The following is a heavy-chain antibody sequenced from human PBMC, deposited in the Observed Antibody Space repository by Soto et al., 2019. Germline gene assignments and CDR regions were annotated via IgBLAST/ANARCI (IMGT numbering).Heavy chain of an antibody. CDR2: IKQDGSEK. CDR1: GFTFSSYW. Sequence: GGSLRLSCAASGFTFSSYWMSWVRQAPGKGLEWVANIKQDGSEKYYVDSVKGRFTISRDNAKNSLYLQMNSLRAEDTAVYYCARGAGLLWFGEFDYWGQGTLVTVSS. J-gene: IGHJ4*02. V-gene: IGHV3-7*04. D-gene: IGHD3-10*01. CDR3: ARGAGLLWFGEFDY.